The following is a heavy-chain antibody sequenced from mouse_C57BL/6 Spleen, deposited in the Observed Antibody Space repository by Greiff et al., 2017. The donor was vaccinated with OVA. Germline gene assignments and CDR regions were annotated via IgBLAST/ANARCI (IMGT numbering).Heavy chain of an antibody. D-gene: IGHD4-1*01. CDR3: ARQRGTGYFDY. Sequence: EVHLVESGGGLVKPGGSLKLSCAASGFTFSDYGMHWVRQAPEQGLEWVAYISSGSSTIYSADTVKGRFTISRDNAKNTLFLQMTSLRSEDTAMYYCARQRGTGYFDYWGQGTTLTVSS. V-gene: IGHV5-17*01. CDR2: ISSGSSTI. J-gene: IGHJ2*01. CDR1: GFTFSDYG.